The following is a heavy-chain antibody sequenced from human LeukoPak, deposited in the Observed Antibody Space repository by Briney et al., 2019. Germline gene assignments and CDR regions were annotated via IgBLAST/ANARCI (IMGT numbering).Heavy chain of an antibody. Sequence: SVKVSCKASGGTFSSYAISWVRQAPGQGLEWMGGIIPIFGIANYAQKFQGRVTITADESTSTAYMELSSLRSEDTAVYYCARGLVTMVRGVITPPYYYYMDVWGKGTTVTISS. CDR2: IIPIFGIA. V-gene: IGHV1-69*13. D-gene: IGHD3-10*01. CDR1: GGTFSSYA. J-gene: IGHJ6*03. CDR3: ARGLVTMVRGVITPPYYYYMDV.